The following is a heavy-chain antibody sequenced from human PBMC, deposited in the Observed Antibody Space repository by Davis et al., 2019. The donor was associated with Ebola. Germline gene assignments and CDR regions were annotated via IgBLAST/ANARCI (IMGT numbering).Heavy chain of an antibody. CDR3: ARDRPAAIRSVNWFDP. V-gene: IGHV1-2*02. Sequence: ASVKVSCKASGYTFTGYYMHWVGQAPGQGLEWMGWINPNSGGTNYAQKFQGRVTMTRDTSISTAYMELSRLRSDDTAVYYCARDRPAAIRSVNWFDPWGQGTLVTVSS. CDR1: GYTFTGYY. D-gene: IGHD2-2*02. CDR2: INPNSGGT. J-gene: IGHJ5*02.